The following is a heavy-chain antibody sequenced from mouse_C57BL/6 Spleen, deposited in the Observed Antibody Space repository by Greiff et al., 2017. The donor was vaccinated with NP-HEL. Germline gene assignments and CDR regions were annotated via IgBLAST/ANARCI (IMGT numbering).Heavy chain of an antibody. Sequence: VQLQQSGAELARPGASVKMSCKASGYTFTSYTMHWVKQRPGQGLEWIGYINPSSGYTKYNQKFKDKATLTADKSSSTAYMQLSSLTSEDSAVYYCARKDYGDAMDYWGQGTSVTVSS. CDR3: ARKDYGDAMDY. D-gene: IGHD2-4*01. J-gene: IGHJ4*01. V-gene: IGHV1-4*01. CDR2: INPSSGYT. CDR1: GYTFTSYT.